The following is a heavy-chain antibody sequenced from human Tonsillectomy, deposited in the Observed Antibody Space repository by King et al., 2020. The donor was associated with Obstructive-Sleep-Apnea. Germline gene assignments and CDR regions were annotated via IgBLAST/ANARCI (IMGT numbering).Heavy chain of an antibody. CDR2: IYYSGST. CDR3: ASERDIYGMDV. V-gene: IGHV4-39*07. CDR1: GGSISSTSYY. J-gene: IGHJ6*02. Sequence: QLQESGPGLVKPSETLSLNCTVSGGSISSTSYYWGWIRQPPGKGLEWIGNIYYSGSTYYNPSLKSRVTISVDISKNQFSLKLSSVTAPDTAVYYCASERDIYGMDVWGQGTTVTVSS.